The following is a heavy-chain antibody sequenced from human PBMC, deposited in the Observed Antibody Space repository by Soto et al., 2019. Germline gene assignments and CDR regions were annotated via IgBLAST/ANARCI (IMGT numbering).Heavy chain of an antibody. CDR2: IIPIFGTA. V-gene: IGHV1-69*13. CDR3: ATYLGSYGSGSSQNWFDP. CDR1: GGTFSSYA. Sequence: SVKVSCKASGGTFSSYAISWVRQAPGQGLEWMGGIIPIFGTANYAQKFQGRVTITADESTSTAYMELSSLRSEDTAVYYCATYLGSYGSGSSQNWFDPWGQGTLVTVSS. D-gene: IGHD3-10*01. J-gene: IGHJ5*02.